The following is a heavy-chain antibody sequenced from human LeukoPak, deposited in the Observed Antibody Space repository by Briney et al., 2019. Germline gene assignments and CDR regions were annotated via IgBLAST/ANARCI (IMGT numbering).Heavy chain of an antibody. J-gene: IGHJ4*02. CDR2: INPNSGGT. CDR3: ARDQGTIFGVVTGDFDY. CDR1: GYTFTGYY. V-gene: IGHV1-2*04. D-gene: IGHD3-3*01. Sequence: ASVKASCKASGYTFTGYYMHWVRQAPGQGLEWMGWINPNSGGTNYAQKFQGWVTMTRDTSISTAYMELSRLRSDDTAVYYCARDQGTIFGVVTGDFDYWGQGTLVTVSS.